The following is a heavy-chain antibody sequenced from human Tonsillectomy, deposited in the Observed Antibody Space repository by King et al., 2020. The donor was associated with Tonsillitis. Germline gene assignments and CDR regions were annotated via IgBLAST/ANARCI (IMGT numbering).Heavy chain of an antibody. CDR1: GGTFSSYA. Sequence: QLVQSGAEVKKPGSSVKVSCKASGGTFSSYAISWVRQAPGQGLEWMGGIIPIFGPANYAQKFQGRVTITADESTRTAYMELSSLRSEDTAMYYCASRHYYDSSGYYSGAFDIWGQGTMVTVSS. CDR3: ASRHYYDSSGYYSGAFDI. V-gene: IGHV1-69*01. CDR2: IIPIFGPA. D-gene: IGHD3-22*01. J-gene: IGHJ3*02.